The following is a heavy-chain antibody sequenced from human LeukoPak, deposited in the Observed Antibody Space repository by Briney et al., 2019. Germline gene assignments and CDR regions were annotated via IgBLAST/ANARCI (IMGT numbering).Heavy chain of an antibody. CDR1: GFTFTSYS. J-gene: IGHJ4*02. CDR3: AKGGKWDVMPFDY. V-gene: IGHV3-23*01. Sequence: GGSLRLSCAASGFTFTSYSMNWVRQAPGKGLEWVSTISGGGGSTYYADSVKGRFTISRDNSKNTLYLQVNSLRAEDTAVYYCAKGGKWDVMPFDYWDQGTLVTVSS. D-gene: IGHD1-26*01. CDR2: ISGGGGST.